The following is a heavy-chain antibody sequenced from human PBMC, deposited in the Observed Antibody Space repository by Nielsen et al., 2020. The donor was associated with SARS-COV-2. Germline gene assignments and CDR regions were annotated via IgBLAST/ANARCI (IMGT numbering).Heavy chain of an antibody. CDR1: GFTFSNAW. CDR3: TTGSGYCSGGSCYIWYFDL. Sequence: GGSLRLSCAASGFTFSNAWMSWVRQAPGKGLEWVGRIKSKTDGGTTDYAAPVKGRFTISRDDSKNTLYLQMNSLKTEDTAVYYCTTGSGYCSGGSCYIWYFDLWGRGTLVTVSS. J-gene: IGHJ2*01. CDR2: IKSKTDGGTT. D-gene: IGHD2-15*01. V-gene: IGHV3-15*01.